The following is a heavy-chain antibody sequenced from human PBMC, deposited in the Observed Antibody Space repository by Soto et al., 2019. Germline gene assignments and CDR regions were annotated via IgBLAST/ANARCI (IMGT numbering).Heavy chain of an antibody. V-gene: IGHV3-30-3*01. D-gene: IGHD6-6*01. Sequence: QVQLVESGGGVVQPGRSLRISCAASGFTFSSYAMHWVRQAPGKGQEWVAVISYDGSNKYYAGSVKGRFTSSRDNSKNTLDLQMNTLRAEDTAVYYCARYSRSPDYWGQGTLVTVSS. CDR1: GFTFSSYA. CDR3: ARYSRSPDY. J-gene: IGHJ4*02. CDR2: ISYDGSNK.